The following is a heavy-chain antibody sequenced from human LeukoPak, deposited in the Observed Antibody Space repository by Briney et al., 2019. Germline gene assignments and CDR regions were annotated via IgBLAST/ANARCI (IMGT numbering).Heavy chain of an antibody. CDR2: IKQDGSEK. CDR3: ARGPNYDILTGYWRGYYFDY. Sequence: GGSLRLSCAASGFTFSSYWMSWVRQAPGKGLEWVANIKQDGSEKYYVDSVKGRFTISRDNAKNSLYLQMNSLRAEDTAVYYCARGPNYDILTGYWRGYYFDYWGQGTLVTVSS. J-gene: IGHJ4*02. CDR1: GFTFSSYW. V-gene: IGHV3-7*01. D-gene: IGHD3-9*01.